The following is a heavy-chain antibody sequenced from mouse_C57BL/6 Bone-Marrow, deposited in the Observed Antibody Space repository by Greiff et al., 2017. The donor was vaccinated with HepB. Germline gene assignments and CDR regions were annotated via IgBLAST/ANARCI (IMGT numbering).Heavy chain of an antibody. D-gene: IGHD1-1*01. CDR2: ISDGGSYT. Sequence: EVQGVESGGGLVKPGGSLKLSCAASGFTFSSYAMSWVRQTPEKRLEWVATISDGGSYTYYPDNVKGRFTISRDYAKNNLYLQMSHLKSEDTAMYYCARFSTVDYYAMDYWGQGTSVTVSS. CDR3: ARFSTVDYYAMDY. V-gene: IGHV5-4*01. J-gene: IGHJ4*01. CDR1: GFTFSSYA.